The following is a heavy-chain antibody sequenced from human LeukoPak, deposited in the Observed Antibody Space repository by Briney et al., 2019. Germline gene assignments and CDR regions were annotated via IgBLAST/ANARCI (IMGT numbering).Heavy chain of an antibody. Sequence: ASVKVSCKTSGYTFNSYPISWVRQAPGQGLEWMGIINPSGGSTSYAQKFQGRVTMTRDMSTSTDYMELSSLRSEDTAVYYCARDQSGEWELVSGWWFDPWGQGTLVTVSS. CDR1: GYTFNSYP. CDR3: ARDQSGEWELVSGWWFDP. CDR2: INPSGGST. D-gene: IGHD1-26*01. J-gene: IGHJ5*02. V-gene: IGHV1-46*02.